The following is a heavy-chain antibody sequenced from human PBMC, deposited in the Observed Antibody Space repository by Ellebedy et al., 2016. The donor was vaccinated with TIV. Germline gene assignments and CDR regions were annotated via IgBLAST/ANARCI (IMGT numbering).Heavy chain of an antibody. Sequence: MPSETLSLTCTVSGGSISSSSYYWGWIRQPPGKGLEWIGSIYYSGSTYYNPSLKSRVTISVDTSKNQFSLKLSSVTAADTAVYYCARDRGYSSSSAYFDYWGQGTLVTVSS. D-gene: IGHD6-6*01. J-gene: IGHJ4*02. V-gene: IGHV4-39*02. CDR3: ARDRGYSSSSAYFDY. CDR1: GGSISSSSYY. CDR2: IYYSGST.